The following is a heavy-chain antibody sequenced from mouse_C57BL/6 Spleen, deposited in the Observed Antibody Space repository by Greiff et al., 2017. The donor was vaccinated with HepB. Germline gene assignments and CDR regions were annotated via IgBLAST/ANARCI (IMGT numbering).Heavy chain of an antibody. CDR1: GYSFTDYN. V-gene: IGHV1-39*01. CDR2: INPNYGTT. Sequence: VQLKESGPELVKPGASVKISCKASGYSFTDYNMNWVKQSNGKSLEWIGVINPNYGTTSYNQKFKGKATLTVDQSSSTAYMQLNSLTSEDSAVYYCAREEANWDWYAMDYWGQGTSVTVSS. D-gene: IGHD4-1*01. J-gene: IGHJ4*01. CDR3: AREEANWDWYAMDY.